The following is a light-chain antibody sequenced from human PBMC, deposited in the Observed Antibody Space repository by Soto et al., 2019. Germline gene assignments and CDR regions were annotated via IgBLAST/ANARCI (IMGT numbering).Light chain of an antibody. CDR1: QSISSY. CDR3: QQGYSTPYT. V-gene: IGKV1-39*01. J-gene: IGKJ2*01. Sequence: DLQMTQSPSSLSASVGDRVTITCRASQSISSYLNWYQHKPGKAPKLLIYAASTLQSGVPSRFSGSGSGTGFTLTITTLQPEDFATYYCQQGYSTPYTFGQGTKLEIK. CDR2: AAS.